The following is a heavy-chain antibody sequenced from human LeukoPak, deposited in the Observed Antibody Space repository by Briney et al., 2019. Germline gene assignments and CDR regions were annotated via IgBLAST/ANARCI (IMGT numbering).Heavy chain of an antibody. CDR1: GSTFTCYG. Sequence: ASVKVSCKASGSTFTCYGISWVRQAPGQGLEWMGWISAYNGNTNYAQTLPGRVTMTTDTSTSTAYMELRSLRSDHRAVYYCARGAYSYGRKYYYYGMDVWGQGTTVTVSS. V-gene: IGHV1-18*01. J-gene: IGHJ6*02. D-gene: IGHD5-18*01. CDR3: ARGAYSYGRKYYYYGMDV. CDR2: ISAYNGNT.